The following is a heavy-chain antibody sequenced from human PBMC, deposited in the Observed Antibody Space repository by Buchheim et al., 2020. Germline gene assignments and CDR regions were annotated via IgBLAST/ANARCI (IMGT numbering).Heavy chain of an antibody. D-gene: IGHD1/OR15-1a*01. CDR3: ASDLNWDIFDH. Sequence: QVQLVESGGGVVQPGRSLRLSCTASGFTFISYGMHWVRQAPGKGLEWVAVISNDGSNKYYADSVKGRFTISRDNAKNTLYLQMNSLRAEDTAVYYCASDLNWDIFDHWGQGTL. V-gene: IGHV3-30*03. CDR2: ISNDGSNK. CDR1: GFTFISYG. J-gene: IGHJ4*02.